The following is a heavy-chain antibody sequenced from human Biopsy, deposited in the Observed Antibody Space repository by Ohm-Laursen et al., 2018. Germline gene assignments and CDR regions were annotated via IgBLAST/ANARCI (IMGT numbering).Heavy chain of an antibody. CDR1: GGPIDSYY. CDR3: ASAGYNPDWNFDL. D-gene: IGHD5-24*01. CDR2: IYFTGRT. Sequence: SDTLSPTCTVSGGPIDSYYWSWIRQPPGKALEWIGHIYFTGRTSYNPSLKSRVTMSVNTSKKQFSLRLSSVTAADTAVYYCASAGYNPDWNFDLWGRGTRVTVSS. V-gene: IGHV4-59*07. J-gene: IGHJ2*01.